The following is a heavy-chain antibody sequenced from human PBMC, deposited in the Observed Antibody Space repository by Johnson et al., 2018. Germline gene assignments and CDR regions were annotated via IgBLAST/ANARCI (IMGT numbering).Heavy chain of an antibody. Sequence: QVQLVQSGGGVVQPGRSLRLSCAASGFTFSSYGMHWVRQAPGKGLEWVAVIWYDGSKKYYADSVKGRFTISRDNSKNPLYLQMNSRGAEDTALFFWAHGRYYYGPQHWGQGTLVTVSS. CDR1: GFTFSSYG. CDR3: AHGRYYYGPQH. J-gene: IGHJ1*01. CDR2: IWYDGSKK. V-gene: IGHV3-33*01. D-gene: IGHD3-10*01.